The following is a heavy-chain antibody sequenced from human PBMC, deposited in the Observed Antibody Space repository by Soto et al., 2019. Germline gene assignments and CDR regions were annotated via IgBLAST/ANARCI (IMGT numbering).Heavy chain of an antibody. CDR1: GFMFSNAW. J-gene: IGHJ1*01. CDR2: IKRTADGGTT. V-gene: IGHV3-15*01. D-gene: IGHD5-18*01. CDR3: AKGEYSRSLYFQQ. Sequence: EEQLVESGGGLVEPGGSLRLSCAASGFMFSNAWMTWVRQAPGKGLEWVGRIKRTADGGTTDYAAPVKDRFTISRDDSENTLYLQMSSLKTEDTALYYCAKGEYSRSLYFQQWGQGTLLTVSS.